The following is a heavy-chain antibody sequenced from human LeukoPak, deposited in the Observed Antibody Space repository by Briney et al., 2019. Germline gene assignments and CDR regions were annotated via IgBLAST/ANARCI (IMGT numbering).Heavy chain of an antibody. D-gene: IGHD2-21*01. Sequence: PGGSLRLSCAAPGFTFSTYAMSWVRQAPGKGLQWVSLISGSGDGAHYADSVKGRFTISRDNSKNTVYLQMTNLRAEDTAVYYCAKGYIQLWWFDYWGQGTLVTASS. J-gene: IGHJ4*02. CDR1: GFTFSTYA. CDR2: ISGSGDGA. CDR3: AKGYIQLWWFDY. V-gene: IGHV3-23*01.